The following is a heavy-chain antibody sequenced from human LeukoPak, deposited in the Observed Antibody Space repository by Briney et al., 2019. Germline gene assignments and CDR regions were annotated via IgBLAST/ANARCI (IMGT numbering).Heavy chain of an antibody. J-gene: IGHJ4*02. V-gene: IGHV3-15*01. CDR2: IKSKTDGGTT. CDR3: TTLLYYYGSGSYYNRDY. CDR1: GFTFSNAW. D-gene: IGHD3-10*01. Sequence: GGSLRLSCAASGFTFSNAWMSWVRQAPGKGLEWVGRIKSKTDGGTTDYAAPMKGRFTISRDDSKNTLYLQMNSLKTEDTAVYYCTTLLYYYGSGSYYNRDYWGQGTLVTVSS.